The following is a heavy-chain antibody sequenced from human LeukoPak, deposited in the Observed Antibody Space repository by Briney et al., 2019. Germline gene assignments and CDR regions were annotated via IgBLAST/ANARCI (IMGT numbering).Heavy chain of an antibody. J-gene: IGHJ4*02. CDR2: IYYSGST. CDR3: ARVGEGVGATTGRPFDY. V-gene: IGHV4-39*07. CDR1: GGSISSSSYY. D-gene: IGHD1-26*01. Sequence: PSETLSLTCTVSGGSISSSSYYWGWIRQPPGKGLEWIGSIYYSGSTNYNPSLKSRVTISVDTSKNQFSLKLSPVTAADTAVYYCARVGEGVGATTGRPFDYWGQGTLVTVSS.